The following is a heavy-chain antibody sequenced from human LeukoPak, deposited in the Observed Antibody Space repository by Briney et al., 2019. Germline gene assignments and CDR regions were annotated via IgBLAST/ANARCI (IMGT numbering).Heavy chain of an antibody. Sequence: GGSLRLSCAASGFTFSSYAMSWVRQAPGKGLEWVSAISGRGSSTYYADSVKGRFTISRDNSKNTLYLQMNSLRAEDTAVYYCAKDQAIYTYPLDYWGQGTLVTVSS. CDR2: ISGRGSST. CDR3: AKDQAIYTYPLDY. D-gene: IGHD5-18*01. J-gene: IGHJ4*02. V-gene: IGHV3-23*01. CDR1: GFTFSSYA.